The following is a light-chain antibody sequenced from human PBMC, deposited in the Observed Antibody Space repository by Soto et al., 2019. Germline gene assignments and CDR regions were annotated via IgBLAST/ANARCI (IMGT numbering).Light chain of an antibody. CDR3: QQYNSYPYT. V-gene: IGKV1-5*03. Sequence: DIQMTQSPSTLSASVGDRVTITCRASQSISSLLAWYQQKPGKAPKLLLYKASSLESGVQSRFSGSGSGTAFTLTISSLQPDDFATYYCQQYNSYPYTFGQGTKLEIK. J-gene: IGKJ2*01. CDR1: QSISSL. CDR2: KAS.